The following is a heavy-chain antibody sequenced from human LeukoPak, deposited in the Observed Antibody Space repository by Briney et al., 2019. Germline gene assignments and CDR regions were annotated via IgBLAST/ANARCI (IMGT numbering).Heavy chain of an antibody. CDR3: ARVGVRAVTPIEDV. J-gene: IGHJ6*02. CDR1: GYTFTGYY. CDR2: INPNSGGT. Sequence: ASVKVSCKASGYTFTGYYMHWVRQAPGQGLEWMGWINPNSGGTNYAQKFQGRVTMTRDTSISTAYMELSRLRSDDTAVYYCARVGVRAVTPIEDVWGQGTTVTVSS. V-gene: IGHV1-2*02. D-gene: IGHD3-10*01.